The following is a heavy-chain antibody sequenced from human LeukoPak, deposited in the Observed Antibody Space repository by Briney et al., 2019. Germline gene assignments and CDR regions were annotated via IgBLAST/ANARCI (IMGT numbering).Heavy chain of an antibody. Sequence: ASVKVSCKASGGTFSSYAISWVRQAPGQGLEWMGRIIPIFGTANYAQKFQGRVTITTDESTSTAYMELSSLRSEDTAVYYCARGRYDSSGYYSENYYFDYWGQGTLVTVSS. CDR1: GGTFSSYA. V-gene: IGHV1-69*05. CDR3: ARGRYDSSGYYSENYYFDY. CDR2: IIPIFGTA. D-gene: IGHD3-22*01. J-gene: IGHJ4*02.